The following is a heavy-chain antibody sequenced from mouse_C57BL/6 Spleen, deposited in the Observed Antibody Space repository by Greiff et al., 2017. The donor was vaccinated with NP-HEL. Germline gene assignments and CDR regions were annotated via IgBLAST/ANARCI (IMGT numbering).Heavy chain of an antibody. Sequence: DVKLVESGPGLVKPSQSLSLTCSVTGYSITSGYYWNWIRQFPGNKLEWMGYISYDGSNNYNPSLKNRISITRYTSKNQFFLKLNSVTTEDTATYYCAREGYYGVAYWGQGTLVTVSA. CDR2: ISYDGSN. CDR1: GYSITSGYY. D-gene: IGHD1-1*01. V-gene: IGHV3-6*01. CDR3: AREGYYGVAY. J-gene: IGHJ3*01.